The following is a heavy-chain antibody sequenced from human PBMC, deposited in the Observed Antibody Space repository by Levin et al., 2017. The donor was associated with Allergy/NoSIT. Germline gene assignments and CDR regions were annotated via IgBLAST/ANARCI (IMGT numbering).Heavy chain of an antibody. D-gene: IGHD3-9*01. Sequence: GGSLRLSCAASGFTFSSYAMSWVRQAPGKGLEWVSAISGSGGSAYYADSVKGRFTISRDNSKNTLYLQMNSLRAEDTAVYYCAKDPPYYDIMTGYNRFDPWGQGTLVTVSS. CDR2: ISGSGGSA. CDR1: GFTFSSYA. V-gene: IGHV3-23*01. J-gene: IGHJ5*02. CDR3: AKDPPYYDIMTGYNRFDP.